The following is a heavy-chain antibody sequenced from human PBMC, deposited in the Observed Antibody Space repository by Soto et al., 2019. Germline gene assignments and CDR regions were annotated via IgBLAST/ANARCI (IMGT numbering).Heavy chain of an antibody. D-gene: IGHD3-3*01. J-gene: IGHJ6*02. V-gene: IGHV4-59*01. CDR2: IYYSGST. CDR3: ARGGNYDFWSGSHDYYGMDV. CDR1: GGSISSYY. Sequence: SETLSLTCTGSGGSISSYYWSWIRQPPGKGLEWIGYIYYSGSTNYNPSLKSRVTISVDTSKNQFSLKLSSVTAADTAVYYCARGGNYDFWSGSHDYYGMDVWGQGTTVTVSS.